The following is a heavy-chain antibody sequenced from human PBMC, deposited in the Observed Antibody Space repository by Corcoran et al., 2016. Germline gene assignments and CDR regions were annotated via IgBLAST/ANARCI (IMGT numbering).Heavy chain of an antibody. J-gene: IGHJ5*02. V-gene: IGHV6-1*01. CDR1: GDSVSSNSAA. Sequence: QVQLQQSGPGLVKPSQTISLTCDISGDSVSSNSAAWNWIRQTQSRGLEWLGRTYYRSKRYNVYAVSVKSRITINPDTSKNHFSLQLNSVSHDDTAVYYCSRTKHGSNWSWFDPLGQGTLVPVSS. D-gene: IGHD2-2*01. CDR2: TYYRSKRYN. CDR3: SRTKHGSNWSWFDP.